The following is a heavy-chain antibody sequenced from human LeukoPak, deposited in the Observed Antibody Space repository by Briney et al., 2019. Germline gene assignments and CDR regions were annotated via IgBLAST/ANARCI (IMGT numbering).Heavy chain of an antibody. CDR3: ATGGRITMVRGVYYMNPFDY. D-gene: IGHD3-10*01. J-gene: IGHJ4*02. CDR1: GYTLTELF. Sequence: VASVKVSCEVSGYTLTELFMHWVRQAPGKGLEWMGSFDPEDGKTIYAQKFQGRVTMTEDTSTDTAYMELSSLRSEDTAVYYCATGGRITMVRGVYYMNPFDYWGQGALVTVSS. CDR2: FDPEDGKT. V-gene: IGHV1-24*01.